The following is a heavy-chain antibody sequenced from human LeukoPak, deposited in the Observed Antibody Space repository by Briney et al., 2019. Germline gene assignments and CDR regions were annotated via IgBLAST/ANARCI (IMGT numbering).Heavy chain of an antibody. CDR2: ISSSSSYI. D-gene: IGHD3-16*01. V-gene: IGHV3-21*01. CDR1: GFTFSSYS. CDR3: ARDGGGTGDY. Sequence: TGGSLRLSCAASGFTFSSYSMNWVRQAPGKGLEWVSSISSSSSYIYYADSVKGRFTISRDNAKNSLYLQMNSLRAEDTAVYYCARDGGGTGDYWGQGTLGTVSS. J-gene: IGHJ4*02.